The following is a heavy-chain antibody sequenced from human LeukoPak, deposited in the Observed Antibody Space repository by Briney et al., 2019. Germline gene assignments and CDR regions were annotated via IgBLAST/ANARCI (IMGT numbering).Heavy chain of an antibody. V-gene: IGHV4-39*01. Sequence: PSETLSLTCTVSGGSIRSTRYYWGWIRQPPGKGLEWIGSIYYSGSTYYNPSLKSRVTISVDTSKNQFSLKLSSVTAADTAVYYCASTVLLWFGDPYYFDYWGQGTLVTVSS. CDR3: ASTVLLWFGDPYYFDY. D-gene: IGHD3-10*01. CDR1: GGSIRSTRYY. J-gene: IGHJ4*02. CDR2: IYYSGST.